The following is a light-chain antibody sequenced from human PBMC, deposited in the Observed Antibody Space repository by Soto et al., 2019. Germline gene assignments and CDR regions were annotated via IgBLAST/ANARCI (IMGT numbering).Light chain of an antibody. CDR3: QQSYTPPLT. CDR2: AAS. CDR1: QSLVYSDGNTY. Sequence: MTQSPLSLPVTLGQPASISCRSSQSLVYSDGNTYLNWYQQRPGKGPNLLIYAASSLQSGVPSRFSGSGSGTDFTLTISSLRPDDFATYYCQQSYTPPLTFGQGTRLEIK. V-gene: IGKV1-39*01. J-gene: IGKJ5*01.